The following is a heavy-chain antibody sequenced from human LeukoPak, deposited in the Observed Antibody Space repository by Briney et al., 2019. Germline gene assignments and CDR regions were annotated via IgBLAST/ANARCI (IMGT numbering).Heavy chain of an antibody. D-gene: IGHD2-2*01. CDR1: GFTFSSYS. Sequence: GGSLRLSCAASGFTFSSYSMNWVRQAPGKGLEWVSSISSSSSYIYYADSVKGRFTISGDNAKNSLYLQMNSLRAEDTAVYYCASGNDQHYYYYYGMDVWGQGTTVTVSS. CDR3: ASGNDQHYYYYYGMDV. J-gene: IGHJ6*02. V-gene: IGHV3-21*01. CDR2: ISSSSSYI.